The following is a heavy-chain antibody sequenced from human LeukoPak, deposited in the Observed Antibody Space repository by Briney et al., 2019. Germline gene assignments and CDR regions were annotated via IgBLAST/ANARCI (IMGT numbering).Heavy chain of an antibody. V-gene: IGHV3-23*01. CDR2: VSGSGGST. Sequence: GGSLRLSCAASGFTFSSYAMSWVRQAPGKGLEWVSAVSGSGGSTYYADSVKGRFTISRDNAKNSLYLQMNSLRAEDTAVYYCAELGITMIGGVWGKGTTVTISS. CDR1: GFTFSSYA. D-gene: IGHD3-10*02. J-gene: IGHJ6*04. CDR3: AELGITMIGGV.